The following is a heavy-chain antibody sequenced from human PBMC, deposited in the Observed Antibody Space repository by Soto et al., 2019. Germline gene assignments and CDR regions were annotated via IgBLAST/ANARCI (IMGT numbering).Heavy chain of an antibody. J-gene: IGHJ6*02. V-gene: IGHV4-34*01. CDR3: ARDRVVPAAYYYYGMDV. Sequence: SETLSLTCAVYGGSFSGYYWSWVRQPPGKGLEWIGEINHSGSTNYNPSLKSRVTISVDTSKNQFSLKLSSVTAADTAVYYCARDRVVPAAYYYYGMDVWGRGTTVTVSS. CDR2: INHSGST. CDR1: GGSFSGYY. D-gene: IGHD2-2*01.